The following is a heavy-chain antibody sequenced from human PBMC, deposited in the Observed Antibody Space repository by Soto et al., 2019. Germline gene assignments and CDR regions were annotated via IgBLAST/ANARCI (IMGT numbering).Heavy chain of an antibody. J-gene: IGHJ3*02. V-gene: IGHV3-66*01. D-gene: IGHD2-8*01. CDR3: AKDLIANNGVWEAFDM. CDR1: GFTVSSNY. Sequence: PGGSLRLSCAASGFTVSSNYMSWVRQAPGKGLEWVSVIQRGGSTYYADTVRGRFTISRDNSKNTLYLQMNSLRAEDTAVYYCAKDLIANNGVWEAFDMWGRGTQVTVSS. CDR2: IQRGGST.